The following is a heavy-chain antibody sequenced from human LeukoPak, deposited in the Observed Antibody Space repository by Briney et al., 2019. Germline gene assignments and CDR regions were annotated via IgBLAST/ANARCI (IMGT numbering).Heavy chain of an antibody. CDR1: GGSISSYY. CDR2: IYYSGST. D-gene: IGHD6-13*01. Sequence: SETLSLTCTVSGGSISSYYWSWIRQPPGKGLEWIGYIYYSGSTNYNPSLKSRVTISVDTSKNQFSLKLSSVTAADTAVYYCARGPAGAAAGGNFDYWGKGTLVTVSS. CDR3: ARGPAGAAAGGNFDY. V-gene: IGHV4-59*01. J-gene: IGHJ4*02.